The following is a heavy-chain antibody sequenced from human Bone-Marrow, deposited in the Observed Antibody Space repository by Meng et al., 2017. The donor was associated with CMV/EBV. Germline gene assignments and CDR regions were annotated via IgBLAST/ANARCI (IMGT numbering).Heavy chain of an antibody. CDR2: IIPIFGTA. D-gene: IGHD3-22*01. CDR3: ARDRRRSSDYYDSSGYSYS. Sequence: SVKVSCKASGGTFSSYAISWVRQAPGQGLEWMGGIIPIFGTANYAQKFQGRVTITTDESTSTAYMELSSLRSEDTAVYYCARDRRRSSDYYDSSGYSYSWGQGQLVNVSS. J-gene: IGHJ4*02. CDR1: GGTFSSYA. V-gene: IGHV1-69*05.